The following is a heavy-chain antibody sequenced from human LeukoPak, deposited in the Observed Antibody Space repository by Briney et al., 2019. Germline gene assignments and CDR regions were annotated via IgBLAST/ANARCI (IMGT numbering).Heavy chain of an antibody. D-gene: IGHD2-2*01. CDR2: INPNSGGT. J-gene: IGHJ5*02. V-gene: IGHV1-2*02. Sequence: GASVKVSCKASGYTFTGYYMHWVRQAPGQGLEWIGWINPNSGGTNYAQKFQGRVTMTRDTSTSTAYMELSRLRSDDTAVYYCARDDSYCSSTSCYPYNWFDPWGQGTLVTVSS. CDR1: GYTFTGYY. CDR3: ARDDSYCSSTSCYPYNWFDP.